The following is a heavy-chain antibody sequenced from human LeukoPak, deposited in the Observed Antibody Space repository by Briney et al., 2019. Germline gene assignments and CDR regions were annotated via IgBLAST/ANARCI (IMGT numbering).Heavy chain of an antibody. D-gene: IGHD1-26*01. CDR1: GGSISSYY. Sequence: SETLSLTCTVSGGSISSYYWSWIRQPPGKGLEWIGYIYYSGSTNYNPSLKSRVTISVDTSKNQFSLKLSSVTAAHTALYYCAREGGNSGTYSDFDYWGQGTLVTVSS. CDR3: AREGGNSGTYSDFDY. V-gene: IGHV4-59*01. J-gene: IGHJ4*02. CDR2: IYYSGST.